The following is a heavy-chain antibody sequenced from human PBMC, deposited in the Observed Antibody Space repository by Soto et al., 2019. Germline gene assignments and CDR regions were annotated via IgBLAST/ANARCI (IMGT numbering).Heavy chain of an antibody. CDR2: ITSDTNTI. CDR3: ARSVEGHFDY. Sequence: EVQLVESGGGLVQPGGSLRLTCVASGFPFSIYSMNWVRQAPGKGLEWSSYITSDTNTIKYADSVKGRFTISRDNVKKLVYLQMNSLRDEDTAVYFCARSVEGHFDYWGQGTVVTVSS. J-gene: IGHJ4*02. D-gene: IGHD6-19*01. V-gene: IGHV3-48*02. CDR1: GFPFSIYS.